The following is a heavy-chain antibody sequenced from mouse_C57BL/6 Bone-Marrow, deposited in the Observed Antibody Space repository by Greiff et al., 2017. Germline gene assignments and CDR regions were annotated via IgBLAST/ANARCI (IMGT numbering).Heavy chain of an antibody. CDR1: GYTFTTYP. Sequence: VQLVESGAELVKPGASVKMSCKASGYTFTTYPIEWMKQNHGKSLEWIGNFHPYNDDTKYNEKFKGKATLTVEKSSSTVYLELSLSTSDDSAVYYCASMDIWGSYAMDYWGQGTSVTVSS. CDR3: ASMDIWGSYAMDY. D-gene: IGHD1-1*02. J-gene: IGHJ4*01. CDR2: FHPYNDDT. V-gene: IGHV1-47*01.